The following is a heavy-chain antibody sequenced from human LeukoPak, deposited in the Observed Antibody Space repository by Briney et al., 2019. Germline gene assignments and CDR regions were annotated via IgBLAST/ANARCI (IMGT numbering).Heavy chain of an antibody. D-gene: IGHD3-10*01. CDR2: INSDGGST. V-gene: IGHV3-74*01. J-gene: IGHJ4*02. Sequence: GGSLRLSCAASGFTFSSYWMHWVRQVPGKGLVWVSRINSDGGSTSYADSVQGRFTISRDNAKNTLYLQMNSLRVDDTAVYFCVRYYYGSGRPCYFDYWGQGTLVTVSS. CDR1: GFTFSSYW. CDR3: VRYYYGSGRPCYFDY.